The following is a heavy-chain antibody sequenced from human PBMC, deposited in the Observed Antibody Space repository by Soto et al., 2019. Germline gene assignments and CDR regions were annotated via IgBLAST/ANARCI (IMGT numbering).Heavy chain of an antibody. Sequence: EVQLVESGGGLVQPGESLRLSCAASGFTFSYYWMHWVRQAPGKGLVWVSRIHSDGSSTTYADSVKGRFTISRDNARNTQYLQMNSLRAEDTAVYYCARGDRGAFDLWGQGRVLTVSS. J-gene: IGHJ3*01. D-gene: IGHD1-26*01. CDR3: ARGDRGAFDL. V-gene: IGHV3-74*01. CDR1: GFTFSYYW. CDR2: IHSDGSST.